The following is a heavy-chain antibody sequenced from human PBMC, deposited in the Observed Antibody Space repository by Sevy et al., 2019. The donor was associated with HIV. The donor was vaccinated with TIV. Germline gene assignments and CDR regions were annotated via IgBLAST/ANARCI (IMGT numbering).Heavy chain of an antibody. CDR1: GVTFSDYA. CDR2: ISGFGDKT. Sequence: GGSLRLSCAVSGVTFSDYAMSWVRQAPGKGLEWVSFISGFGDKTYYADSVRGRFTISRDNSKNNLHLQMNSLRAEDTAVYYCAKAGGINWFYYYYGMDVLGQGTTVTVSS. V-gene: IGHV3-23*01. CDR3: AKAGGINWFYYYYGMDV. D-gene: IGHD1-1*01. J-gene: IGHJ6*02.